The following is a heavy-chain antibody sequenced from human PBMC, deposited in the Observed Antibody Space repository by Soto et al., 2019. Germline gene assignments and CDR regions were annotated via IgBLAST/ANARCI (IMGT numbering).Heavy chain of an antibody. V-gene: IGHV4-30-2*01. CDR1: GGSISSGGYS. Sequence: QLQLQESGSGLVKPSQTLSLTCAVSGGSISSGGYSWSWIRQPPGKGLEWIGYIYHSGSTYYNPSLRSRAAXSXDXXQNQVSLTLSSVPAADTAGYCCGCAGGLGAVAVSVWCPGSLVPVSS. J-gene: IGHJ4*02. CDR2: IYHSGST. CDR3: GCAGGLGAVAVSV. D-gene: IGHD6-19*01.